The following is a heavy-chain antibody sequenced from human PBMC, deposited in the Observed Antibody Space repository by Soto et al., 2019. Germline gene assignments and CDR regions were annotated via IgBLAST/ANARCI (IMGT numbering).Heavy chain of an antibody. V-gene: IGHV1-69*13. CDR3: ARYSSGWPIYYGMDV. D-gene: IGHD6-19*01. Sequence: SVKVSCKASGGTFSSYAISWVRQAPGQGLEWMGGIIPIFGTANYAHKFQGRVTITADESTSTAYMERSSLRSEDTAVYYCARYSSGWPIYYGMDVWGQGTTVTVSS. J-gene: IGHJ6*02. CDR1: GGTFSSYA. CDR2: IIPIFGTA.